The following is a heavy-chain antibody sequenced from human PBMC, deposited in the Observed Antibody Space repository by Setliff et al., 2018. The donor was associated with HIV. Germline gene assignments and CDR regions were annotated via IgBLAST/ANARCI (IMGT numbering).Heavy chain of an antibody. Sequence: GGSLRLSCAASGFTVSSSYMSWVRQAPGKGLEWVSFIYPGGTTNYADSVKGRFTISRDTSKNTLFLQMNTLSAEDTAVYYCARVRTVAGLKVGFEDYWGQGTLVTVSS. J-gene: IGHJ4*02. V-gene: IGHV3-66*01. CDR2: IYPGGTT. CDR1: GFTVSSSY. CDR3: ARVRTVAGLKVGFEDY. D-gene: IGHD6-19*01.